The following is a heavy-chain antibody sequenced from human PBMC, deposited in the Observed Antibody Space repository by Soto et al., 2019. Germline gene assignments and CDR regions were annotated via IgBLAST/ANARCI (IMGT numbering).Heavy chain of an antibody. CDR1: GFTFSSYA. Sequence: VQLLESGGGLVQPGGSLRLSCAASGFTFSSYAMSWVRQAPGKGLEWVSAISGSGGSTYYADSVKGRFTISRDNSKNTLYLQVNSLRAEDTAVYYCAKYSYQLLERGPFDYWGQGTLVTVSS. D-gene: IGHD2-2*01. J-gene: IGHJ4*02. CDR2: ISGSGGST. V-gene: IGHV3-23*01. CDR3: AKYSYQLLERGPFDY.